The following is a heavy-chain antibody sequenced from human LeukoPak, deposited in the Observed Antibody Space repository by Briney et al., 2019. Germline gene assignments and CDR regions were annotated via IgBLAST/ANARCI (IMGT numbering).Heavy chain of an antibody. V-gene: IGHV3-23*01. D-gene: IGHD2-2*01. J-gene: IGHJ4*02. CDR1: GFTFSSYA. CDR2: ISGSGGST. CDR3: AKGQLLSPYYFDY. Sequence: GRSLRLSCAASGFTFSSYAMSWVRQAPGKGLEWVSAISGSGGSTYYADSVKGRFTISRDNSKNTLYLQMNSLRAEDTAVYYCAKGQLLSPYYFDYWGQGTLVTVSS.